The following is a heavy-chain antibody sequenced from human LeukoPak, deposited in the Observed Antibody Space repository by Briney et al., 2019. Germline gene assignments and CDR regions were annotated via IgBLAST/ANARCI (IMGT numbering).Heavy chain of an antibody. CDR2: ISSGSSYI. Sequence: GGSLRLSCAASGFTFSSYTMNWVRQAPGRGLEWVSIISSGSSYIHYADSVKGRFTISRDNAKSTLYLQMNSLRAEDTAVYYCARVGAVAGTSDYWGQGTLVTVSS. J-gene: IGHJ4*02. CDR1: GFTFSSYT. D-gene: IGHD6-19*01. CDR3: ARVGAVAGTSDY. V-gene: IGHV3-21*01.